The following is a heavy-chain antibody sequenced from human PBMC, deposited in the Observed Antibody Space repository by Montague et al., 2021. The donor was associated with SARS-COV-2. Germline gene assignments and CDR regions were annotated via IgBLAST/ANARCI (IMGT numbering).Heavy chain of an antibody. Sequence: SETLSLTCNVSGDSVSHDFWTWIRQPPGKGLEWIGYVYYSRSSSYNPSLRGRVSIAVDTSKNQFSLRLSTVTAAGTAIYYCVRDPAPSGSGTFYDYWGQGTLVAVSS. D-gene: IGHD1-26*01. CDR3: VRDPAPSGSGTFYDY. V-gene: IGHV4-59*02. CDR2: VYYSRSS. J-gene: IGHJ4*02. CDR1: GDSVSHDF.